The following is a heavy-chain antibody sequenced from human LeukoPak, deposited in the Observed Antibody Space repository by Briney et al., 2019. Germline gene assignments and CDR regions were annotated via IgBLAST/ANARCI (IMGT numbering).Heavy chain of an antibody. CDR1: GFSFSDYY. J-gene: IGHJ4*02. V-gene: IGHV3-69-1*02. CDR2: ISSSSTI. Sequence: GRSLRLSCAASGFSFSDYYMNWVPQAPGKGLERVSSISSSSTIYYADSVKGRFTISRDNAKNSLYLQMNSLRAEDTAVYYCARRDVLRFLEWLGPFDYWGQGTLVTVSS. D-gene: IGHD3-3*01. CDR3: ARRDVLRFLEWLGPFDY.